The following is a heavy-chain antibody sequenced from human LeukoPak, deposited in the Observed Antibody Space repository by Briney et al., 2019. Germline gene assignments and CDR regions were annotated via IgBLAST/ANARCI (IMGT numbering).Heavy chain of an antibody. CDR3: AKDRPNYYESNGHYYRRDGDS. CDR1: GLTFSSYA. CDR2: IASSGRTT. Sequence: PGGSLRLSCAASGLTFSSYAMSWVRQAPGKGLEWVSAIASSGRTTYYADSVKGRFTISRDNSKNTLFLQMNSLRAEDTATYYCAKDRPNYYESNGHYYRRDGDSWGQGTLVTVSS. J-gene: IGHJ5*01. D-gene: IGHD3-22*01. V-gene: IGHV3-23*01.